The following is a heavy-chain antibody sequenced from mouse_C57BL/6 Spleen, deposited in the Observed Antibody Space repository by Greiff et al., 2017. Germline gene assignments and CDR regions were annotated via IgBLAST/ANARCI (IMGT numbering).Heavy chain of an antibody. CDR2: IDPSDSYT. CDR1: GYTFTSYW. D-gene: IGHD2-4*01. V-gene: IGHV1-69*01. J-gene: IGHJ4*01. Sequence: QVQLQQPGAELVMPGASVKLSCKASGYTFTSYWMPWVKQRPGQGLEWIGEIDPSDSYTNYNQKFKGKSTLTVDKSSSTAYMQLSSLTSEDSAVYYCARRGYDYDDYAMDYWGQGTSVTVSS. CDR3: ARRGYDYDDYAMDY.